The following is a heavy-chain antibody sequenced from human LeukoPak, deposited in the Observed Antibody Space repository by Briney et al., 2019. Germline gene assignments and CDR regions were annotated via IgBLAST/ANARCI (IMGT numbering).Heavy chain of an antibody. CDR1: GGSISSGGYY. D-gene: IGHD3-3*01. CDR3: ARGVRFSVLDP. CDR2: IYYSGST. V-gene: IGHV4-31*03. Sequence: SETLSLTCTVSGGSISSGGYYWSWIRQHPGKGLEWIGYIYYSGSTYYNPSLKSRVTISVDTSKNQFSLKLSSVTAADTAVYYCARGVRFSVLDPWGQGTLVTVSS. J-gene: IGHJ5*02.